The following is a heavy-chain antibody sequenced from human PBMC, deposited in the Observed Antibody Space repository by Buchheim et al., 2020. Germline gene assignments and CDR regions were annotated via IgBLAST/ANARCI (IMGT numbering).Heavy chain of an antibody. CDR2: ISFDGSEK. V-gene: IGHV3-30*04. Sequence: QMQLVESGGGVVQPGRSLRLSCTASGFSFSIYDIFWVRQAPGKGLEWVTVISFDGSEKYYADSVKGRFTISRDSSKNTLYLQMNSLRAEDTAVYYCAKDLPTQTHYYYYGMDVWGQGTT. J-gene: IGHJ6*02. D-gene: IGHD4-23*01. CDR1: GFSFSIYD. CDR3: AKDLPTQTHYYYYGMDV.